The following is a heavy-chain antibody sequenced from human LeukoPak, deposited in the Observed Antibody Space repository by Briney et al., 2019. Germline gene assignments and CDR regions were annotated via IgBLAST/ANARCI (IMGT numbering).Heavy chain of an antibody. CDR3: ATDRDNSDWQKRFDS. V-gene: IGHV3-7*01. CDR2: INQDASEI. J-gene: IGHJ4*02. CDR1: GFSFSTYW. D-gene: IGHD2-21*02. Sequence: RRSLRLSCAASGFSFSTYWMNWYRQAPGKGLEWVGNINQDASEINYVDSVRGRFTISRDNAKNSLHLQMNSLRAEDTAVYYCATDRDNSDWQKRFDSWGQGTLVTVSS.